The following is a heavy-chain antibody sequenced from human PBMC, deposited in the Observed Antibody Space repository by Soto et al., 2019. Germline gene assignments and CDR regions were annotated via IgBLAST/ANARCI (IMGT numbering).Heavy chain of an antibody. CDR1: GYTFTSYG. CDR2: ISTYNGNT. D-gene: IGHD5-18*01. CDR3: ASGNSYGSPSHDY. J-gene: IGHJ4*02. V-gene: IGHV1-18*01. Sequence: ASVKVSFKASGYTFTSYGFSWVRQAPGQGLEWMGWISTYNGNTNYAQKLQGRVTMTTDTSTSTAYMELRSLRSDDTAVYYCASGNSYGSPSHDYWGQGTLVTVSS.